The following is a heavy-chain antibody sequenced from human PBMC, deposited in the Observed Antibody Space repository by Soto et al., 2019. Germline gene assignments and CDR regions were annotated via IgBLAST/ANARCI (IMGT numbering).Heavy chain of an antibody. V-gene: IGHV3-23*01. CDR2: IRGSGGPT. D-gene: IGHD5-12*01. CDR1: GFIFSNYA. J-gene: IGHJ4*02. Sequence: DVQLFESGGDLVQPGGSLRLSCAASGFIFSNYAMSWVRQAPGKGLELVSLIRGSGGPTNYADSVMDRFTVTRDNSNSVTLLPLNSLRAAGTAGYYCVKDFRVGYEWTHDWGPGTLVPVAS. CDR3: VKDFRVGYEWTHD.